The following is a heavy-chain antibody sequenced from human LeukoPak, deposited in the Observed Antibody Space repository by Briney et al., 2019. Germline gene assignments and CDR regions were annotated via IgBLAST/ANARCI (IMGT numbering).Heavy chain of an antibody. CDR3: AKARSVVVAARSDY. CDR1: GFTFSSYA. CDR2: ISGSGGST. D-gene: IGHD2-15*01. J-gene: IGHJ4*02. V-gene: IGHV3-23*01. Sequence: PGGSLRLSCAASGFTFSSYAMSWVRQAPGKGLEWVSAISGSGGSTYYADSVKGRFTISRDNSKNTLYLQMNSLRAEDTAVYYCAKARSVVVAARSDYWGQGTLVTVSS.